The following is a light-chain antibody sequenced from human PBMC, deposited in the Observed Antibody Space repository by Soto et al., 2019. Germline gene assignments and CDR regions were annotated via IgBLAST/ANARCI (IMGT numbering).Light chain of an antibody. Sequence: QLVLTQPPSVSGAPGQRVTISCTGSSSNIGAGYDVHWYQQLPGTAPKLLIYGNSTRPSGVPDRFSGSKSGTSASLAITGLQAEDEADYYCQSYDSSLSGCVFGGGTKVTVL. V-gene: IGLV1-40*01. CDR1: SSNIGAGYD. CDR2: GNS. J-gene: IGLJ2*01. CDR3: QSYDSSLSGCV.